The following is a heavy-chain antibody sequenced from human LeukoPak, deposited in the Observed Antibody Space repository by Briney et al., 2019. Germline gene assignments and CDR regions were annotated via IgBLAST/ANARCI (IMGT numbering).Heavy chain of an antibody. CDR1: GVSISSYY. CDR2: IYYSGST. CDR3: ARDIRTGSFDY. V-gene: IGHV4-59*01. Sequence: SETLSLTCTVSGVSISSYYWSWIRQPPGKGLEWIGYIYYSGSTNYNPSLKSRVTISVDTSKNQFSLKLSSVTAADTAVYYCARDIRTGSFDYWGQGTLVTVSS. J-gene: IGHJ4*02. D-gene: IGHD1-14*01.